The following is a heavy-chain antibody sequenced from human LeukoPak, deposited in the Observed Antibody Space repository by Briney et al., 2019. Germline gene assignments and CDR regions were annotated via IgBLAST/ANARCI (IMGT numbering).Heavy chain of an antibody. J-gene: IGHJ4*02. Sequence: GGSLRLSCAASGFTFSTYSMNWVRQAPGKGLEWVSYISSSSSTIYYADSVKGRFTISRDNAKNSLYLQMNSLRAEDTAVYYCAKESPHYDYWGQGTLVTVSS. CDR2: ISSSSSTI. CDR1: GFTFSTYS. CDR3: AKESPHYDY. V-gene: IGHV3-48*04.